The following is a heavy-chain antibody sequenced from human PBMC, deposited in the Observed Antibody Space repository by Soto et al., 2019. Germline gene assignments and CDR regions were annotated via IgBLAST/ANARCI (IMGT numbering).Heavy chain of an antibody. V-gene: IGHV4-4*02. CDR3: AREAPYSSSWFDY. Sequence: SETLSLTCAVSSGSISSSNWWSWVRQPPGKGLEWIGEIYHSGSTNYNPSLKSRVTISVDKSKNQFSLKLSSVTAADTAVYYCAREAPYSSSWFDYWGQGTLVTVSS. CDR2: IYHSGST. D-gene: IGHD6-13*01. J-gene: IGHJ5*01. CDR1: SGSISSSNW.